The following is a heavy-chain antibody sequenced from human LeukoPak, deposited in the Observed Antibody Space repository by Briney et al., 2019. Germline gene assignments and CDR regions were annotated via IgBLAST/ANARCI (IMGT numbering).Heavy chain of an antibody. CDR3: AKDGIMMYYFDY. CDR1: GFTFSSYG. D-gene: IGHD2-8*01. V-gene: IGHV3-23*01. J-gene: IGHJ4*02. CDR2: ISGSGGST. Sequence: GGSLRLSCAASGFTFSSYGMSWVRQAPGKGLEWVSAISGSGGSTYYADSVKGRFTISRDNSKNTLYLQMNSLRAEDTAVYYCAKDGIMMYYFDYWGQGTLVTVSS.